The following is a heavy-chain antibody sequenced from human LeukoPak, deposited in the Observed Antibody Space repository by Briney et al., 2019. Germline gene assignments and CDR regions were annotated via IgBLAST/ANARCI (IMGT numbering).Heavy chain of an antibody. J-gene: IGHJ4*02. D-gene: IGHD4-11*01. V-gene: IGHV3-33*01. CDR3: VRDAQRGFDYSNSLQY. CDR1: GFIFNHYA. Sequence: PGTSLRLSCEASGFIFNHYALHWVRQAPHKGLEWVAVIWSDGTNRYYADSVKGRFGIFRDDSQKRVFLQMNSLRAEDTAVYYCVRDAQRGFDYSNSLQYWGQGALVTVSS. CDR2: IWSDGTNR.